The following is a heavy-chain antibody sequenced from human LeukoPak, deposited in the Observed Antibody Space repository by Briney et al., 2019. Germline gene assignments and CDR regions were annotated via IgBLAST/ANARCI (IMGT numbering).Heavy chain of an antibody. V-gene: IGHV3-30*04. J-gene: IGHJ4*02. CDR1: GFTFNSYA. CDR2: ISYDGSNK. D-gene: IGHD3-3*02. Sequence: GRSLRLSCAASGFTFNSYAMHWVRQAPGKGLEWVAVISYDGSNKYYADSVKGRFTISRDNSKNTLYLQMNSLRAEDTAVYHCARDRAFSLEDRGYWGQGTLVTVSS. CDR3: ARDRAFSLEDRGY.